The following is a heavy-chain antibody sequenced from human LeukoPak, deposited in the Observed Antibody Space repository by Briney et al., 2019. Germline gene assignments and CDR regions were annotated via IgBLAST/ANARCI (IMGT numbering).Heavy chain of an antibody. J-gene: IGHJ5*02. CDR2: IWYDGSNK. Sequence: PGGSLRLSCAASGFTFSSCGMHWVRQAPGKGLEWVSIIWYDGSNKYYADSVKGRFTISRDDSKNTVYLQMNSLRVEDTAVYYCARVDRASGWSKDIVVVPAVHNWFDPWGQGTLVTVSS. CDR3: ARVDRASGWSKDIVVVPAVHNWFDP. CDR1: GFTFSSCG. V-gene: IGHV3-33*01. D-gene: IGHD2-2*01.